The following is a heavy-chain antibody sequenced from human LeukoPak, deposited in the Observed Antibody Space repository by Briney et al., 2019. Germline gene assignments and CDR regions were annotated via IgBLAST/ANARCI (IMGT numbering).Heavy chain of an antibody. D-gene: IGHD4-11*01. J-gene: IGHJ4*02. CDR2: IYHSGST. CDR1: GYSISSGYY. CDR3: ASTGNDYSNYGSDY. V-gene: IGHV4-38-2*02. Sequence: PSETLSLTCTVSGYSISSGYYWGWIRQPPGKVLEWIGSIYHSGSTYYNPSLKSRVTISVDTSKNQFSLKLSSVPAAHTAVYSCASTGNDYSNYGSDYWGQGTLVTVSS.